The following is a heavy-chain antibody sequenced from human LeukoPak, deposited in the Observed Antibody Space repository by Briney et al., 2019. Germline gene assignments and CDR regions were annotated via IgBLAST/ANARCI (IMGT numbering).Heavy chain of an antibody. J-gene: IGHJ2*01. CDR1: GDSIFSDYF. D-gene: IGHD6-13*01. Sequence: PSETLSLTCSVSGDSIFSDYFWGWIRQPPGKGLEWIGSIYHTGSTFYNPSLKSRVTVAVDTATNQFSLKLTSVTAADTAVYFCARLGPKAAADLYWYFDVWGRGTLVTVSS. V-gene: IGHV4-38-2*01. CDR2: IYHTGST. CDR3: ARLGPKAAADLYWYFDV.